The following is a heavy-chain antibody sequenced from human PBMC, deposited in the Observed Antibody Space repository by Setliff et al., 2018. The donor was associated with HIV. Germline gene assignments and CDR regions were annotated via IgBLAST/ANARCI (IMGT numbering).Heavy chain of an antibody. Sequence: GASVKVSCKASGYTFTSYGISWVRQAPGQGLEWMGWISAYNGNTNYAQKLQGRVTMTTDTSTSTAYMELRSLRSDDTAVYYCARDPSCSSTSCYAGWFYPWGQGTLVTVSS. CDR2: ISAYNGNT. V-gene: IGHV1-18*01. D-gene: IGHD2-2*01. CDR1: GYTFTSYG. CDR3: ARDPSCSSTSCYAGWFYP. J-gene: IGHJ5*02.